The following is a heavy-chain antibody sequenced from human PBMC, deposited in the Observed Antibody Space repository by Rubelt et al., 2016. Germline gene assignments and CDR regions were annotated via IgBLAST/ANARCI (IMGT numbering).Heavy chain of an antibody. CDR2: IYGSAARYGAADKT. V-gene: IGHV3-23*04. CDR3: ARDSPNPYWYSDL. J-gene: IGHJ2*01. Sequence: EVQLVESGGGFVQPGGSLRLSCAASGFIFSSYAMTWVRQAPGKGLEWVSVIYGSAARYGAADKTYYADSVKGRFTISRDTSRDTLYRQMESRGAEATAVYYCARDSPNPYWYSDLWGRGTLVTVSS. CDR1: GFIFSSYA.